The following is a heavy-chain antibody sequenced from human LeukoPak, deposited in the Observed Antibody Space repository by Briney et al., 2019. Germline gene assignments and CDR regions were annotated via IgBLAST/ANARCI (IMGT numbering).Heavy chain of an antibody. CDR2: IIPILGIA. Sequence: ASVKVSCKASGGTFSSYAISWVRQAPGQGLEWMGRIIPILGIANYAQKFQGRVTITADKSTSTAYMELSSLRSEDTAVYYCARNYYGSGSSSYFDYWGQGTLATVSS. D-gene: IGHD3-10*01. CDR1: GGTFSSYA. CDR3: ARNYYGSGSSSYFDY. V-gene: IGHV1-69*04. J-gene: IGHJ4*02.